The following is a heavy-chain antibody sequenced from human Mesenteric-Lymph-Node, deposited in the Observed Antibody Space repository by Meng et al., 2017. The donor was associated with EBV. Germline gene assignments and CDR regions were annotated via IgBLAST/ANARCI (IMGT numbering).Heavy chain of an antibody. Sequence: HVHLHEYGPGLVNPSGTLSLTCAVSSGSISRSHWWSWVRQPPGKGLEWIGDIYHSGGTNYSPSLKSRVTMSMDTSNNQFSLRLTSVTAADTAVYYCGTMVARWGAENPLDYWGQGILVTVSS. CDR3: GTMVARWGAENPLDY. V-gene: IGHV4-4*02. CDR1: SGSISRSHW. J-gene: IGHJ4*02. D-gene: IGHD2-8*01. CDR2: IYHSGGT.